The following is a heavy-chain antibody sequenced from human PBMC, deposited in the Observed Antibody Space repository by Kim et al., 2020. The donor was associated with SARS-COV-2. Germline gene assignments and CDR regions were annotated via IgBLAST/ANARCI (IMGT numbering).Heavy chain of an antibody. Sequence: ASVKVSCKASGYTFTGYYMHWVRQAPGQGLEWMGRINPNSGGTNYAQKFQGRVTMTRDTSISTAYMELSRLRSDDTAVYYCARDWGYFDSFPYWGQGTLVTVSS. CDR3: ARDWGYFDSFPY. CDR2: INPNSGGT. V-gene: IGHV1-2*06. CDR1: GYTFTGYY. D-gene: IGHD3-9*01. J-gene: IGHJ4*02.